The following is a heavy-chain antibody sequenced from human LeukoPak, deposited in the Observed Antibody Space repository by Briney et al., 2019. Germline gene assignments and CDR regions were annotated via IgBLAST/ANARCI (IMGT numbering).Heavy chain of an antibody. CDR3: ARGGDYYGSGSPMARFYYYYYYMDV. D-gene: IGHD3-10*01. CDR2: MNPNSGNT. V-gene: IGHV1-8*03. J-gene: IGHJ6*03. CDR1: GYTFTSYD. Sequence: ASVKVSCKASGYTFTSYDINWVRQATGQGLEWMGWMNPNSGNTGYAQKFQGRVTITRNPSISTAYMELSSLRSEDTAVYYCARGGDYYGSGSPMARFYYYYYYMDVWGKGTTVTVSS.